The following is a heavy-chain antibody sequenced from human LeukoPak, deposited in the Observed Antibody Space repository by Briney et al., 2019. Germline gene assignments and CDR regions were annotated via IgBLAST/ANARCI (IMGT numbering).Heavy chain of an antibody. V-gene: IGHV4-59*01. Sequence: SETLSLTCSVSGGSIKNYYWSWIRQPPGKGREWLGNIYFVGTTDYNSSLKSRLTISVDTFKNQLSLNLQSVTAADTATYYCARHRSDTGGKKGVNWFDPWGQGTLVTVSS. CDR2: IYFVGTT. D-gene: IGHD4-23*01. CDR3: ARHRSDTGGKKGVNWFDP. J-gene: IGHJ5*02. CDR1: GGSIKNYY.